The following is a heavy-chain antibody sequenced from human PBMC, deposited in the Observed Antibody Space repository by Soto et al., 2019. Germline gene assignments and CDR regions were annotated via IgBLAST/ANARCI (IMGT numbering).Heavy chain of an antibody. CDR1: GFTFSTYA. CDR2: IGSDGKNI. J-gene: IGHJ4*02. D-gene: IGHD2-2*01. V-gene: IGHV3-64*01. Sequence: GGSLRLSCAASGFTFSTYAMHWVRQAPGKGLESVAAIGSDGKNIYYANSVKGRFTISRDNSKNTLYLQMGSLRPEDMAVYFCAARYCGRTSCFHFDYWGQGTLVTVSS. CDR3: AARYCGRTSCFHFDY.